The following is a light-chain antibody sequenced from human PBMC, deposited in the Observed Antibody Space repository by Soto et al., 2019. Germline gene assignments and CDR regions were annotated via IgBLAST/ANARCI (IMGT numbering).Light chain of an antibody. Sequence: EIVLTQSPATLSLSPGERATLSCRASQSVGGYLDWYQQKPGQAPRLLIYDASNRASGIPARFSGSESGTDFTLTISSLEPEDLAVYYCHQRSNWPPLTFGGGTKVEIK. J-gene: IGKJ4*01. CDR1: QSVGGY. V-gene: IGKV3-11*01. CDR2: DAS. CDR3: HQRSNWPPLT.